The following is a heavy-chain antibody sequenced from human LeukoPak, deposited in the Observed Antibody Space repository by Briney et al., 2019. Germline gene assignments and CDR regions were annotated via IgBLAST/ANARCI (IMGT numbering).Heavy chain of an antibody. J-gene: IGHJ4*02. CDR2: ISSSSSYI. V-gene: IGHV3-21*01. D-gene: IGHD3-22*01. Sequence: GGSLRLSCTASGFTFSDYSMNWVRQAPGKGLEWVSSISSSSSYIYYADSVKGRFTISRDNAKNSLYLQMNSLRAEDTAVYYCARDQTVGYYYFDYWGQGTLVTVSS. CDR1: GFTFSDYS. CDR3: ARDQTVGYYYFDY.